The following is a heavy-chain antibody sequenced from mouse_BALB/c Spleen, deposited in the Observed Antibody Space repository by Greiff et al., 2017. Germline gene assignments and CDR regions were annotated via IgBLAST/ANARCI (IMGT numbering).Heavy chain of an antibody. CDR2: ISNGGGST. D-gene: IGHD2-4*01. J-gene: IGHJ1*01. CDR1: GFTFSSYT. CDR3: ARMITTYWYFDV. V-gene: IGHV5-12-2*01. Sequence: EVQLVESGGGLVQPGGSLKLSCAASGFTFSSYTMSWVRQTPEKRLEWVAYISNGGGSTYYPDTVKGRFTISRDNAKNTLYLQMSSLKSEDTAMYYCARMITTYWYFDVWGAGTTVTVSS.